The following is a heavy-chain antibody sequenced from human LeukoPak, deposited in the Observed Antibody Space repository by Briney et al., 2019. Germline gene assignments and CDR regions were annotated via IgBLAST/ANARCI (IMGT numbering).Heavy chain of an antibody. J-gene: IGHJ5*02. CDR3: ARGGRDSGYGAHTFDP. CDR1: GYTFTSYG. CDR2: ISAYNGNT. V-gene: IGHV1-18*01. D-gene: IGHD5-12*01. Sequence: GASVKVACKASGYTFTSYGISWVRQAPGQGLEWMGWISAYNGNTNYAQKLQGRVTMTTDTSPSTAYMELRSLRYDDTAVYYCARGGRDSGYGAHTFDPWGQGTLVTVSS.